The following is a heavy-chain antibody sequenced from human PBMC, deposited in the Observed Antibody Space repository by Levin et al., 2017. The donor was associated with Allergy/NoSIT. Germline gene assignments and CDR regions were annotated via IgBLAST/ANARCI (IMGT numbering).Heavy chain of an antibody. CDR1: GFTFSSYA. Sequence: LSLTCAASGFTFSSYAMSWVRQAPGKGLEWVSAISGSGGSTYYADSVKGRFTISRDNSKNTLYLQMNSLRAEDTAVYYCAKVVDGRFDPWGQGTLVTVSS. V-gene: IGHV3-23*01. CDR3: AKVVDGRFDP. J-gene: IGHJ5*02. CDR2: ISGSGGST. D-gene: IGHD1-26*01.